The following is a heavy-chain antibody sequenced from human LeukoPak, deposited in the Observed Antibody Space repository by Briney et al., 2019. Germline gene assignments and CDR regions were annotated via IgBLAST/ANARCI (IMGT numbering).Heavy chain of an antibody. Sequence: SGPTLVNPTQTLTPTCTFSGFSLSTSGVGVGWVRQPPGKALEWIALIYWDDDKRYNSSLKSRLTITKDTSKNQVVLTMTNVDPVDTATYYCVHRRIYSPFDYWGQGALVTVSS. CDR3: VHRRIYSPFDY. CDR2: IYWDDDK. D-gene: IGHD4-11*01. CDR1: GFSLSTSGVG. V-gene: IGHV2-5*02. J-gene: IGHJ4*02.